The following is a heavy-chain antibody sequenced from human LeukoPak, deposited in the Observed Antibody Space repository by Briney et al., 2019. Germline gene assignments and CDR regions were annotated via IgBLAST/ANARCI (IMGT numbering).Heavy chain of an antibody. CDR1: GFTFSSYA. Sequence: GGSLRLSCAASGFTFSSYAMSWVRQAPGKGMEWVSAISGSGGSTYYADSVKGRFTISGDNSKNTLYLQMNSLRAEDTAVYYCAKHITPAAMHYFDYWGQGTLVTVSS. V-gene: IGHV3-23*01. CDR3: AKHITPAAMHYFDY. J-gene: IGHJ4*02. CDR2: ISGSGGST. D-gene: IGHD2-2*01.